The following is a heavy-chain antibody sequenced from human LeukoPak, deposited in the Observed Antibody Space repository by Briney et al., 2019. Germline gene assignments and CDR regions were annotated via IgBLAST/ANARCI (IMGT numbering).Heavy chain of an antibody. CDR3: ARDYYGGHNLYNFDF. CDR2: INPSGGRI. J-gene: IGHJ4*02. D-gene: IGHD3-10*01. CDR1: GYTFTNYY. Sequence: ASVKVSCKASGYTFTNYYIHWVRQAPGQGLEWMGMINPSGGRITYAKKFQGRVTMTRDTSTNTVYTELSSLRSDDTAVYYCARDYYGGHNLYNFDFWGQGTRVIVSS. V-gene: IGHV1-46*01.